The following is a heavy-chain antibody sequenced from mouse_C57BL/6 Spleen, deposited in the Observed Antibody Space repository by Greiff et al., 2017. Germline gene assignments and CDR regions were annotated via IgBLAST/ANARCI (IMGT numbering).Heavy chain of an antibody. CDR2: IDPSDSYT. J-gene: IGHJ1*03. CDR3: ARKSFHWYVEV. CDR1: GYTFTSYW. Sequence: QVQLQQPGAELVRPGTSVKLSCKASGYTFTSYWMHWVKQRPGQGLEWIGVIDPSDSYTNYNQKFKGKATLTVDTSSSTAYMQLSSLTSEDSAVYYCARKSFHWYVEVRGTGTTVTVSS. V-gene: IGHV1-59*01.